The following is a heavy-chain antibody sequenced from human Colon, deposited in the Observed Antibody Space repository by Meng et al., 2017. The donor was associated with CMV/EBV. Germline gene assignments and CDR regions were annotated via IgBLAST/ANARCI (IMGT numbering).Heavy chain of an antibody. Sequence: SETLSLTCTVSGDSIRRDEYYWGWVRQSPGKGLEWIGSVYYTGYTTFNPSLQSRFNISLDTSKNQFHLKVKSVTAADTAVYYCVRDTKWLNWFAPWGQGTLVTVSS. CDR1: GDSIRRDEYY. CDR2: VYYTGYT. CDR3: VRDTKWLNWFAP. J-gene: IGHJ5*02. D-gene: IGHD5-12*01. V-gene: IGHV4-39*06.